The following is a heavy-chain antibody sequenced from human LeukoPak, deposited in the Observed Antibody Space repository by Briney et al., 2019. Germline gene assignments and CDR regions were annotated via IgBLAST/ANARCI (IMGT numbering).Heavy chain of an antibody. Sequence: PSETLSLTCTVSGGSISSHYWSWIRQPPGKGLGWIGYIYYSGSTNYNPSLKSRVTISVDTSKNQFSLKLCSVTAADTAVYYCAGNGMDVWGQGTTVTVAS. CDR3: AGNGMDV. CDR1: GGSISSHY. CDR2: IYYSGST. J-gene: IGHJ6*02. V-gene: IGHV4-59*11.